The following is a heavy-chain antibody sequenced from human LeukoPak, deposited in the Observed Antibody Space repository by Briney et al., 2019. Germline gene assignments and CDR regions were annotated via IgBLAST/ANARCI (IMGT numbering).Heavy chain of an antibody. CDR3: ARVRPTPGIAAAGKVYYYYMDV. CDR2: IYYSGST. J-gene: IGHJ6*03. Sequence: SETLSLTCTVSGGSISSSSYYWGWIRQPPGKGLEWIGSIYYSGSTYYNPSLKSRVTISVDTSKNQFSLKLSSVTAADTAVYYCARVRPTPGIAAAGKVYYYYMDVWGKGTTVTVSS. D-gene: IGHD6-13*01. CDR1: GGSISSSSYY. V-gene: IGHV4-39*07.